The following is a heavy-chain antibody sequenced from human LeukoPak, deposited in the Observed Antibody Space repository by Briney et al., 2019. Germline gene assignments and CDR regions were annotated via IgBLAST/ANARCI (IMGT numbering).Heavy chain of an antibody. D-gene: IGHD5-24*01. V-gene: IGHV3-11*01. CDR2: ISSSGTTI. CDR1: GFSFSDSY. Sequence: KPGGSLRLSCAASGFSFSDSYMSWIRQAPGKGLEWVSYISSSGTTIHYADSVKGRFTISRDNAKNSLYLRMNSLRAEDTAVYYCARQMGTISYNFDYWGQGTLVTVSS. CDR3: ARQMGTISYNFDY. J-gene: IGHJ4*02.